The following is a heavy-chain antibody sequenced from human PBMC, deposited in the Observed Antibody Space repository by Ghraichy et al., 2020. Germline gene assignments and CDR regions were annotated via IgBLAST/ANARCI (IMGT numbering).Heavy chain of an antibody. CDR3: ARGTTAITADGFDI. Sequence: SETLSLTCTVSGGSISSRSFCWGWIRQPPGKELEWIGKISYSGTTYYNPSLKSRVTISEDTSKNQVSLKLSSVTAADTAVYFCARGTTAITADGFDIWGQRTVVTVSS. D-gene: IGHD4-17*01. V-gene: IGHV4-39*01. CDR2: ISYSGTT. CDR1: GGSISSRSFC. J-gene: IGHJ3*02.